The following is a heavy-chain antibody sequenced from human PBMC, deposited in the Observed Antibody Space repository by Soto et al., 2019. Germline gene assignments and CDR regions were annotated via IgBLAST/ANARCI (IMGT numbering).Heavy chain of an antibody. J-gene: IGHJ3*01. CDR2: IWYDGSNK. CDR1: GFSFSSFG. CDR3: TRSKGQWLNALDF. D-gene: IGHD6-19*01. V-gene: IGHV3-33*01. Sequence: VQLVESGGGVVQPGRSLRLSCAVSGFSFSSFGMHWVRQAPGKGLEWVAVIWYDGSNKHYAESVQGRFTISRDNSKNTLYLQMNSLRDEDTAMYYCTRSKGQWLNALDFWGQGTLVTVSS.